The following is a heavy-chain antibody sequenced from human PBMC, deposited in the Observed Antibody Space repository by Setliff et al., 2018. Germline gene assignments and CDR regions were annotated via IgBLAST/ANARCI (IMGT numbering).Heavy chain of an antibody. V-gene: IGHV4-4*08. Sequence: PSETLSLTCSVSGASISNYFWTWIRQPPGKGLEWIGNIHTSESTKYNPSLKSRVTISLDTSKRRFSLKLTSVTAADTAVYYCARALASGSYYGQSSYYMDIWGKGTTVTVSS. D-gene: IGHD3-10*01. CDR3: ARALASGSYYGQSSYYMDI. CDR2: IHTSEST. CDR1: GASISNYF. J-gene: IGHJ6*03.